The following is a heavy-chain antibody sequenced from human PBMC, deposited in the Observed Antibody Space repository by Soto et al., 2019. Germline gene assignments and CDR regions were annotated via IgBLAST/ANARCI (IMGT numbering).Heavy chain of an antibody. J-gene: IGHJ4*02. CDR1: GYTFTSYA. Sequence: ASVKVSCKASGYTFTSYAMHWVRQAPGQRLEWMGWINAGNGNTKYSQKFQGRVTITRDTSASTAYMELSSLRSEDTAVYYCARDRLMDTAMVTGHFGYWGQGTLVTVSS. CDR2: INAGNGNT. D-gene: IGHD5-18*01. V-gene: IGHV1-3*01. CDR3: ARDRLMDTAMVTGHFGY.